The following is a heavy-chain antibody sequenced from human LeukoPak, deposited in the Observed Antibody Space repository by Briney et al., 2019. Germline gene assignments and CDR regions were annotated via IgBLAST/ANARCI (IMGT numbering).Heavy chain of an antibody. CDR1: GYSFTTYC. J-gene: IGHJ4*02. D-gene: IGHD1-26*01. Sequence: GESLKISCKGSGYSFTTYCIGWVRQMPGKGLEWMGIIYPGDSDIRYSPSFQGQVTISADKSISTAYLQWSSLKASDTAMYYCARTQVAATTHAPYYFDFWGQGTLVTVSS. CDR2: IYPGDSDI. CDR3: ARTQVAATTHAPYYFDF. V-gene: IGHV5-51*01.